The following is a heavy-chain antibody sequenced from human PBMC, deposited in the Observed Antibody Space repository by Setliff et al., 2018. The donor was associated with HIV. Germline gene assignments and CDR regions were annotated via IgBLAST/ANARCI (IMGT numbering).Heavy chain of an antibody. Sequence: PSETLSLTCTVSGVSIAAGHTDSDYWTWVRQPAGKGLEWIGHVHFSGRANYNPSLKGRISISLDTSRSQFSLTLISVTAADTAVYYCARAGDYGSGNYYDVNWYFDLWGRGTLVTVSS. D-gene: IGHD3-10*01. J-gene: IGHJ2*01. CDR3: ARAGDYGSGNYYDVNWYFDL. V-gene: IGHV4-61*10. CDR2: VHFSGRA. CDR1: GVSIAAGHTDSDY.